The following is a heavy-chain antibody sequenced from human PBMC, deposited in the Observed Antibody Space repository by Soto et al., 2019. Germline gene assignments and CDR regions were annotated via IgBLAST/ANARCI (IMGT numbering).Heavy chain of an antibody. CDR2: ISYDGSNK. CDR1: GFTFSSYG. CDR3: AKDPTRSDSSSWYGFDY. J-gene: IGHJ4*02. V-gene: IGHV3-30*18. Sequence: GGSLRLSCAASGFTFSSYGMHWVRQAPGKGLEWVAVISYDGSNKYYADSVKGRFTISRDNSKNTLYLQMNSLRAEDTAVYYCAKDPTRSDSSSWYGFDYWGQGTLVTVSS. D-gene: IGHD6-13*01.